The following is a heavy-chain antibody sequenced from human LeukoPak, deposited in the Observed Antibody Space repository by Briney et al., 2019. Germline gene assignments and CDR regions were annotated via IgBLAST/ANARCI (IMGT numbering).Heavy chain of an antibody. CDR2: TYYRSKWYY. Sequence: SQTLSLTCGISGDSVSTINGAWNWVRQSPSRGLEWLGRTYYRSKWYYDYAVSLQGRITINPDTSKNQFSLQLSSVTPEDTAVYYCARDEGNTGWHTFDIWGQGTLITVSS. CDR1: GDSVSTINGA. J-gene: IGHJ4*02. CDR3: ARDEGNTGWHTFDI. V-gene: IGHV6-1*01. D-gene: IGHD6-19*01.